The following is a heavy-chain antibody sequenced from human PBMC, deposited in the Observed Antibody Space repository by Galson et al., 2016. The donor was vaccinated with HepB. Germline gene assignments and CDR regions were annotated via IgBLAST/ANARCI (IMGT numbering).Heavy chain of an antibody. D-gene: IGHD3-22*01. J-gene: IGHJ4*02. CDR2: ISGSGGST. V-gene: IGHV3-23*01. CDR1: GFTFSSCS. Sequence: SLRLSCAASGFTFSSCSMNWVRQAPGKGLEWVSAISGSGGSTYYADSVKGRFTISRDNSKNALHLQMNSLRAEDTAMYFCARHFSGSYLGQGTLVTVSS. CDR3: ARHFSGSY.